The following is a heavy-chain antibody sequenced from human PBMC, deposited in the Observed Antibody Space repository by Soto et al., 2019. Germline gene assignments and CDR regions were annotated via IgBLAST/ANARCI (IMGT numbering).Heavy chain of an antibody. V-gene: IGHV3-33*01. Sequence: QVQLVESGGGVVQPGMSLRLSCAASGYTFIRYGMHWVRQAPGKGLEWVAVIWYDGSNKYYADSVKGRFTISRDNYKNSGFLHLASLSVKSTALYYCARYGSRAARGCSDPWGQGTLVSVSS. CDR2: IWYDGSNK. CDR1: GYTFIRYG. D-gene: IGHD6-25*01. CDR3: ARYGSRAARGCSDP. J-gene: IGHJ5*02.